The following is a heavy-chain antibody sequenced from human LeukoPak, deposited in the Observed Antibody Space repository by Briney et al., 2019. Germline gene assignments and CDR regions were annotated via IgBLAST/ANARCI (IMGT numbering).Heavy chain of an antibody. CDR3: ARDPKQYCSSTSCYVFGGHNWFDP. CDR1: GFTFTDSY. J-gene: IGHJ5*02. V-gene: IGHV3-11*04. CDR2: ISSHGSTI. Sequence: PGGSLRLSCAASGFTFTDSYMTWVRQAPGKGLEWISYISSHGSTIYYADSVEGRFTISRDNAKNSLYLQMNSLRAEDTAVYYCARDPKQYCSSTSCYVFGGHNWFDPWGQGTLVTVSS. D-gene: IGHD2-2*01.